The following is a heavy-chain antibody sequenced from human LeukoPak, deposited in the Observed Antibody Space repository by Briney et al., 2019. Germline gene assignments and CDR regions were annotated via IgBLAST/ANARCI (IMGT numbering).Heavy chain of an antibody. D-gene: IGHD1-26*01. J-gene: IGHJ5*02. V-gene: IGHV3-11*04. CDR3: ARVQWELLPWFDP. Sequence: PGGSLRLSCAASGFTFSDYYMSWIRQAPGKGLEWVSYISSSGSTIYYADSVKGRFTISRDNAKNSLYLQMNSLRAEDTAVYYCARVQWELLPWFDPWGQGTLVTVSS. CDR2: ISSSGSTI. CDR1: GFTFSDYY.